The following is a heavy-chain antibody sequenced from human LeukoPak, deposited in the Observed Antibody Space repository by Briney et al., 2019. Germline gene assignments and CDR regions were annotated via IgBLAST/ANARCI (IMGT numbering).Heavy chain of an antibody. J-gene: IGHJ4*02. CDR2: ISSSGRTI. CDR1: GFTFSSYW. CDR3: ARGPDTAMVPYYFDY. V-gene: IGHV3-48*04. D-gene: IGHD5-18*01. Sequence: QSGGSLRLSCAASGFTFSSYWMHWVRQAPGKGLEWVSYISSSGRTIYYADSVKGRFTNSRDNAKNSLYLQMNSLRAEDTALYYCARGPDTAMVPYYFDYWGQGTLVTVSS.